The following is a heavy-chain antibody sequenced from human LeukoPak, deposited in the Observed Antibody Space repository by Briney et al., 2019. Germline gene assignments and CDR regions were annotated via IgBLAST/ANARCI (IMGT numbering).Heavy chain of an antibody. CDR2: IYYGGST. V-gene: IGHV4-59*01. J-gene: IGHJ4*02. CDR3: ARDLGLYYFDY. CDR1: GGSISSYY. Sequence: PSETLSLTCTVSGGSISSYYWSWIRQPPGKGLEWIGYIYYGGSTNYNPSLKSRVTITVDTSKNQFSLKLSSVTAADTAVYYCARDLGLYYFDYWGQGTLVTVSS.